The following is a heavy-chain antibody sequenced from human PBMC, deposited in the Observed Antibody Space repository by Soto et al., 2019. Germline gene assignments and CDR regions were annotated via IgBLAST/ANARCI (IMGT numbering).Heavy chain of an antibody. CDR1: GFTFSSYW. D-gene: IGHD4-17*01. CDR3: ARRDGGYYYYYGMDV. Sequence: GGSLRLSCAASGFTFSSYWMSWVRQAPGKGLEWVANIKQDGSEKYYVDSVKGRFTISRDNAKNSLYLQMNSLRAEDTAVYYCARRDGGYYYYYGMDVWGQGTTVTVSS. V-gene: IGHV3-7*01. J-gene: IGHJ6*02. CDR2: IKQDGSEK.